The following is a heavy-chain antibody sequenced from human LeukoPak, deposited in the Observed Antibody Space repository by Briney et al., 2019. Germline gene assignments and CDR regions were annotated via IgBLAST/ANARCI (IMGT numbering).Heavy chain of an antibody. CDR1: AYSLTELS. CDR2: FDPEDGET. J-gene: IGHJ4*02. D-gene: IGHD2-15*01. V-gene: IGHV1-24*01. CDR3: ATLGCSGGSCYSHWFGGGTDQTVDY. Sequence: PSASVTVSCKVSAYSLTELSMHWVRQAPGKGLEWMGGFDPEDGETIYAQKFQGRVTMTEDTSTDTAYMELSSLRSEDTAVYYCATLGCSGGSCYSHWFGGGTDQTVDYWGQGTLVTVSS.